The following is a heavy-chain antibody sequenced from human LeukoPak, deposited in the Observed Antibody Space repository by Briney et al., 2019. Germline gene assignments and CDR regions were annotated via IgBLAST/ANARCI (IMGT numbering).Heavy chain of an antibody. CDR3: ARGLANNMVTGDAFDI. J-gene: IGHJ3*02. Sequence: PSETLSLTCTVSGGSISGYYWSWIRQPAGKGLEWIGRIYSSGSTNYNPSLKSRVTISVDTSKNQFSLKLSSVTAADTAVYYCARGLANNMVTGDAFDIWGQGTMVTVSS. CDR1: GGSISGYY. V-gene: IGHV4-4*07. CDR2: IYSSGST. D-gene: IGHD5-18*01.